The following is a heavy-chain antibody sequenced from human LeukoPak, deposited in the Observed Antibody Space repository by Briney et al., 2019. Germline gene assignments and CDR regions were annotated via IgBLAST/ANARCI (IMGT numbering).Heavy chain of an antibody. J-gene: IGHJ4*02. Sequence: GGSLRLSCAASGFTFDDYTMHWVRQAPGKGLEWVSIISGGGGNTYYADSVKGRFTISRDNSKNSLYLRMNSLRSEDTALYYSAKGGYCGGVYLYNFLYGGEGTRVPVSS. V-gene: IGHV3-43*02. D-gene: IGHD2-21*01. CDR2: ISGGGGNT. CDR3: AKGGYCGGVYLYNFLY. CDR1: GFTFDDYT.